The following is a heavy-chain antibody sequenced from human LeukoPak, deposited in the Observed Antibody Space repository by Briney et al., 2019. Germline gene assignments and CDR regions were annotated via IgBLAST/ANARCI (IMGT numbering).Heavy chain of an antibody. CDR3: ARTLTSGTGYFDY. V-gene: IGHV4-59*01. CDR2: IVYSGTT. Sequence: KPSETLSLTCTVSGGSMSSYYWSWIRQPPGKGLEWIGYIVYSGTTNYNPSLNSRVTISLDTSKNQFSLKLSSMTAADTAMYYCARTLTSGTGYFDYWGQGTLVTVSS. D-gene: IGHD1-1*01. J-gene: IGHJ4*02. CDR1: GGSMSSYY.